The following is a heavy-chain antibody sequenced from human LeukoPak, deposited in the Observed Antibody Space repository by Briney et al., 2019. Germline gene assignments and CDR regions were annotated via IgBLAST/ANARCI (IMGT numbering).Heavy chain of an antibody. CDR1: GFTFSGHW. D-gene: IGHD1-26*01. CDR2: MNGDGSQV. V-gene: IGHV3-7*01. J-gene: IGHJ3*01. Sequence: PGGSLRLSCAASGFTFSGHWMGWVRQAPAKGLEWVAHMNGDGSQVYYMDFVKGRFTISRDNAKNPLYLQMNGLRAEDTAVYYCVAWGNSGNSWGQGTMVIVSS. CDR3: VAWGNSGNS.